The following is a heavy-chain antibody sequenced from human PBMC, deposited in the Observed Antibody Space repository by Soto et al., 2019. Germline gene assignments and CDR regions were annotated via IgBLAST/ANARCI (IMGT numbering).Heavy chain of an antibody. Sequence: QVQLVQSGAEVKKPGSSVKVSCKASGGTFSSYTISWVRQAPGQGLEWMGRIIPILGIANYAQKFQGRVTITADKSTSTAYMELSSLRSEDTAVYYCATPTGIALYGMAVWGQGTTVTVSS. V-gene: IGHV1-69*02. CDR1: GGTFSSYT. CDR2: IIPILGIA. J-gene: IGHJ6*02. CDR3: ATPTGIALYGMAV. D-gene: IGHD6-13*01.